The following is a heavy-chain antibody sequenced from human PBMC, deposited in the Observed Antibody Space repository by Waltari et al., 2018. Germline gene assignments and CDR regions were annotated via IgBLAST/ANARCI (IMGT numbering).Heavy chain of an antibody. J-gene: IGHJ3*02. D-gene: IGHD4-4*01. CDR1: GGSTISSSYY. Sequence: QLQLQASGPGLVKSSQTRALTGTVSGGSTISSSYYWGWVRQPPGKGLEWIGSIYYSGSTYYNPSLKIRVTISVDTSKNQFSLKLSSVTAADTAVYYFARDSYSNYVRAFDIWGQGTMVTVSS. CDR3: ARDSYSNYVRAFDI. V-gene: IGHV4-39*07. CDR2: IYYSGST.